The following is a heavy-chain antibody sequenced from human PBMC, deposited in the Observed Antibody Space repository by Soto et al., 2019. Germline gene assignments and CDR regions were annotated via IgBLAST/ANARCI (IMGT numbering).Heavy chain of an antibody. J-gene: IGHJ4*02. Sequence: PGGSLRLSCAASGFPFSSYAMTWVRQAPGKGLEWVSAISGSGGSTYYADSVKGRFTISRDNSKNTLYLQMNSLRAEDTAVYYCAKPSADYDSSGYYYLDWGQGTLVTVSS. CDR2: ISGSGGST. CDR1: GFPFSSYA. CDR3: AKPSADYDSSGYYYLD. D-gene: IGHD3-22*01. V-gene: IGHV3-23*01.